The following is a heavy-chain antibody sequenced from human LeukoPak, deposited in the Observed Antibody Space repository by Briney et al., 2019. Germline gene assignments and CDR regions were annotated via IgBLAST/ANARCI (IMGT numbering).Heavy chain of an antibody. CDR3: ARERTTVTPTRADY. D-gene: IGHD4-17*01. J-gene: IGHJ4*02. CDR1: GGTFSNYA. CDR2: IIPIFGTA. V-gene: IGHV1-69*01. Sequence: SVKVSCKASGGTFSNYAISWVRQAPGQGLEWMGGIIPIFGTANYAQKFQGRVTITADESTSTAYMELRSLRSDDTAVYYCARERTTVTPTRADYWGQGTLVTVSS.